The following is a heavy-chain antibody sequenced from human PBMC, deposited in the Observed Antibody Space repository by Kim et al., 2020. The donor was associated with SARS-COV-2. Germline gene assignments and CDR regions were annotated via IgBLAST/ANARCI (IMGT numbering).Heavy chain of an antibody. CDR3: AKGATTYSTGWYYFDY. CDR1: GFTFNSYG. Sequence: GGSLRLSCAASGFTFNSYGMNWVRQAPGKGLEWVSFVSFRGDTTLYADSVKGRFTISRDNSRNTVFLQMNSLGAEDTAIYYCAKGATTYSTGWYYFDYWGQGTLVTVSS. J-gene: IGHJ4*02. D-gene: IGHD6-19*01. CDR2: VSFRGDTT. V-gene: IGHV3-23*01.